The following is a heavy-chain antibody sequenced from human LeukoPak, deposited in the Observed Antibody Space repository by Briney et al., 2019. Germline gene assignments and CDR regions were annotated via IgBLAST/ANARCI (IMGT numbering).Heavy chain of an antibody. CDR1: GFTFSSYE. V-gene: IGHV3-48*03. Sequence: PGGSLRLSCAASGFTFSSYEINWVRQAPGKGLEWVSYISSSGSTIYYADSVKGRFTISRDNAKNSLYLQMNSLRAEDTAVYYCARHYYGSGSYYRYNWFDPWGQGTLVTVSS. CDR2: ISSSGSTI. J-gene: IGHJ5*02. CDR3: ARHYYGSGSYYRYNWFDP. D-gene: IGHD3-10*01.